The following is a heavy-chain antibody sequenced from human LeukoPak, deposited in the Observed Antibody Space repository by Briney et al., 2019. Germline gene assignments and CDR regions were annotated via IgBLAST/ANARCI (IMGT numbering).Heavy chain of an antibody. D-gene: IGHD3-10*01. CDR2: IYYSGST. CDR3: ARDGRSMVRGVSTPLDV. J-gene: IGHJ6*04. Sequence: SETLSLTCTVSGGSISSYYWSWIRQPPGKGLEWIGYIYYSGSTNYNPSLKSRVTISVDTSKNQFSLKLSSVTAADTAVYYCARDGRSMVRGVSTPLDVWGKGTTVTVSS. CDR1: GGSISSYY. V-gene: IGHV4-59*01.